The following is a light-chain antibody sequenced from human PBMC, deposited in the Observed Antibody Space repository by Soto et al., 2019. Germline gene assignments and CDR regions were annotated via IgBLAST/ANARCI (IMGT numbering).Light chain of an antibody. J-gene: IGKJ1*01. CDR2: DAS. CDR3: QQSFRIPLT. CDR1: QSISTH. V-gene: IGKV1-39*01. Sequence: DIQMTQSPSSLSAYVGDRVTITCRASQSISTHLNWYQQKPGKAPKLLIYDASSLQSGVPARFSGSGSGTDFTLTISTLQPEDFATYYCQQSFRIPLTFGQGTKVEIK.